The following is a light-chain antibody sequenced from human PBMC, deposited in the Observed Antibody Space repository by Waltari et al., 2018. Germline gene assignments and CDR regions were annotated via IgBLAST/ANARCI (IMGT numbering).Light chain of an antibody. CDR1: QSVSSY. V-gene: IGKV3-11*01. CDR3: QQRGNWPLT. Sequence: DIVLTQSQATLSLSPGERATLSCRASQSVSSYLAWYQQKPGQAPRLLIYDVSNRATGIPARFSGSGSGTDFTLTISSLESEDFAVYYCQQRGNWPLTFGGGTKVEIK. J-gene: IGKJ4*01. CDR2: DVS.